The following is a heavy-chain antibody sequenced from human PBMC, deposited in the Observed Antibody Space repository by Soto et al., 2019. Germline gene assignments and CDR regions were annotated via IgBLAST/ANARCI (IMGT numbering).Heavy chain of an antibody. CDR1: GFTFSSYE. Sequence: PVGSLRLSCAASGFTFSSYEMNWVRQAPGKGLEWVSYISSSGSTIYYADSVKGRFTISRDNAKNSLYLQMNSLRAEDTAVYYCASSRQVAVAGTIYWGQGTLVTVSS. CDR2: ISSSGSTI. D-gene: IGHD6-19*01. J-gene: IGHJ4*02. CDR3: ASSRQVAVAGTIY. V-gene: IGHV3-48*03.